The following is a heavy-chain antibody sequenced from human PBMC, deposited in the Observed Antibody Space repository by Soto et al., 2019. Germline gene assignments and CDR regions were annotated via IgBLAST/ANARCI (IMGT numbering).Heavy chain of an antibody. Sequence: EVQLVESGGGLVQPGGSLGLSWAASGFTLRGRSLHWARKAPGKGLVWVSGIDNAGTDSTYADSVKGRFTSSRDNAKNMLYLQMNSLRVEDTAVYYCARGWFGPDVWGKGTTVTVSS. CDR3: ARGWFGPDV. D-gene: IGHD3-10*01. V-gene: IGHV3-74*01. CDR2: IDNAGTDS. CDR1: GFTLRGRS. J-gene: IGHJ6*04.